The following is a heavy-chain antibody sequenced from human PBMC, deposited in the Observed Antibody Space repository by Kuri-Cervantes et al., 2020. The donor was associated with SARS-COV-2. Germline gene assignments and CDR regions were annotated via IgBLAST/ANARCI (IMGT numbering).Heavy chain of an antibody. J-gene: IGHJ6*03. V-gene: IGHV1-24*01. CDR3: ARNSDSGFLEWLFHTPTYYYYMDV. Sequence: ASVKVSCKVSGYTLTELSMHWVRQAPGKGLEWMGGFDPEDGETIYAQKFQGRVTMTRDTSTSTVYMELSSLRSEDTAVYYCARNSDSGFLEWLFHTPTYYYYMDVWGKGTTVTVSS. D-gene: IGHD3-3*01. CDR1: GYTLTELS. CDR2: FDPEDGET.